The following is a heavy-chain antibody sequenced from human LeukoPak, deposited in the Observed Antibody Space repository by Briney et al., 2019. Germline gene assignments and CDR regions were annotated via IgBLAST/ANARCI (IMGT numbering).Heavy chain of an antibody. J-gene: IGHJ4*02. V-gene: IGHV3-15*05. D-gene: IGHD5-12*01. CDR1: LHTFSNAW. Sequence: GGSLRLSCVASLHTFSNAWISGVRHAPGEGGEWVGRIKSQADGRTADFGASVKGLFNISSDDSPKTVNLQTNSPKSEDTAVYYCSPETHSGYYVFHYWGQGGLVTV. CDR3: SPETHSGYYVFHY. CDR2: IKSQADGRTA.